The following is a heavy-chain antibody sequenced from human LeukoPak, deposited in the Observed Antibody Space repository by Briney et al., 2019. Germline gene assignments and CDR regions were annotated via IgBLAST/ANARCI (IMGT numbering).Heavy chain of an antibody. CDR1: GGTFSSYA. V-gene: IGHV1-69*13. CDR3: ARGRVLRSYLTWRGDFFDY. CDR2: IIPIFGTA. Sequence: SVKVSFKASGGTFSSYAISWVRQAPGQGLEWMGGIIPIFGTANYAQKFQGRVTITADESTSTAYMELSSLRSEDTAVYYCARGRVLRSYLTWRGDFFDYWGQGTLVTVSS. D-gene: IGHD3-3*01. J-gene: IGHJ4*02.